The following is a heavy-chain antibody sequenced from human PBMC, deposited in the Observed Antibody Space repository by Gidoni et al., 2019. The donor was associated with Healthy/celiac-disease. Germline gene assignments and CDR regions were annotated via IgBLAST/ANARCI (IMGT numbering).Heavy chain of an antibody. V-gene: IGHV3-66*01. D-gene: IGHD5-12*01. CDR1: GFTVSSNY. CDR3: ARVEGSGYDSPEYYFDY. J-gene: IGHJ4*02. CDR2: IYSGGST. Sequence: EVQLVESGGGLVQPGGSLRLSCAASGFTVSSNYMSWVRQAPGKGLEWVSVIYSGGSTYYADSVKGRFTISRDNSKNTLYLQMNSLRAEDTAVYYCARVEGSGYDSPEYYFDYWGQGTLVTVSS.